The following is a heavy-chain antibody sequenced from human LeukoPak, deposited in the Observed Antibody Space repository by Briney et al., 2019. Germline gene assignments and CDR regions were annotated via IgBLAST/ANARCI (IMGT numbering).Heavy chain of an antibody. D-gene: IGHD6-13*01. Sequence: SETLSLTCTVSGGSISSSSYYWGWIRQPPGKGLEWIGSIYYSGSTYYNPSLKSRVTISVDTSKNQFSLKLSSVTAADTAVYYCARDPSGIAAAGTNDYWGQGTLVTVSS. V-gene: IGHV4-39*07. CDR1: GGSISSSSYY. J-gene: IGHJ4*02. CDR3: ARDPSGIAAAGTNDY. CDR2: IYYSGST.